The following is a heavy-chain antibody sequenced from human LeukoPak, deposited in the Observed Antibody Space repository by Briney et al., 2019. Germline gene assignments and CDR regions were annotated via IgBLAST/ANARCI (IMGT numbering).Heavy chain of an antibody. CDR1: GGSFSGYY. J-gene: IGHJ4*02. Sequence: HSETLSLTCAVYGGSFSGYYWSWIRQPPGKGLEWIGDINHSGSTNYNPSLKSRVTISVDTSKNQFSLKLSSVTAADTAVYYGASMVRGMIDYWGQGTLVTVSS. CDR3: ASMVRGMIDY. D-gene: IGHD3-10*01. CDR2: INHSGST. V-gene: IGHV4-34*01.